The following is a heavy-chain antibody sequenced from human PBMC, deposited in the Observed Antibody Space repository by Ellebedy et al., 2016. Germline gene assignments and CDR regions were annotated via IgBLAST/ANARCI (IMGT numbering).Heavy chain of an antibody. J-gene: IGHJ4*02. CDR3: RHGHYADY. D-gene: IGHD3/OR15-3a*01. Sequence: GGSLRLSXVVSGLNFDTFFMSWVRQAPGKGLEWVSTINADSDDTRLTDSVKGRFTVSRDNSKNTVYLQMNNVRAEDTAVYYCRHGHYADYWGQGTLVTVSS. CDR1: GLNFDTFF. CDR2: INADSDDT. V-gene: IGHV3-23*01.